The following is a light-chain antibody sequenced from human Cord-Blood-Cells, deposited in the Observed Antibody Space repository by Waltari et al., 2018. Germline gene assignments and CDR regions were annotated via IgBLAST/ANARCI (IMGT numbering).Light chain of an antibody. CDR2: EGS. J-gene: IGLJ2*01. Sequence: QSALTQPASVSGSPGQSITIPCTGTSSAVGSYNLVSWYQQHPGKAPKLLVYEGSKRPSGVSNRFSGSKSGNTASLTISGLQAEDKADYYCCSYAGSSTVVFGGGTKLTVL. CDR3: CSYAGSSTVV. CDR1: SSAVGSYNL. V-gene: IGLV2-23*01.